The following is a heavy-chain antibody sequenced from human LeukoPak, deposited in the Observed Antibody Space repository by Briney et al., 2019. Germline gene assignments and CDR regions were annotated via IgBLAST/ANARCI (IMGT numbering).Heavy chain of an antibody. CDR3: ARLTVEMATIIPRDAFDI. CDR2: IKQDGSEK. J-gene: IGHJ3*02. V-gene: IGHV3-7*01. CDR1: GFTFSSYW. Sequence: GGSLRLSCAASGFTFSSYWMSWVRQAPGKGLEWVANIKQDGSEKYYVDSAKGRFTISRDNAKNSLYLQMNSLRAEDTAVYYCARLTVEMATIIPRDAFDIWGQGTMVTVSS. D-gene: IGHD5-24*01.